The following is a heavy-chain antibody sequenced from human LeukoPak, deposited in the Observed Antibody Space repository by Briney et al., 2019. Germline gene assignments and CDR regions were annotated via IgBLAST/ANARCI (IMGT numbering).Heavy chain of an antibody. Sequence: SETLSLTCAVYGGSFSGYYWSWIRQPPGKGLEWIGEINHSGSTNYNPSLKSRVTISVDTSKNQFSLKLSSVTAADTAVYYCASLSTDTAMVIDYWGQGTLVTVSS. J-gene: IGHJ4*02. CDR2: INHSGST. V-gene: IGHV4-34*01. D-gene: IGHD5-18*01. CDR1: GGSFSGYY. CDR3: ASLSTDTAMVIDY.